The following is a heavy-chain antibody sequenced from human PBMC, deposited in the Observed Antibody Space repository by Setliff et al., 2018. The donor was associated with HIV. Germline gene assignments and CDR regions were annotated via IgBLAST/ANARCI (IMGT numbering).Heavy chain of an antibody. D-gene: IGHD5-12*01. J-gene: IGHJ4*02. CDR2: INTHSGYT. Sequence: ASVKVSCKASGYTFNNYGISWVRQAPGQGLEWMGWINTHSGYTNYAQNVLGRVTVTMDTSTSTAYMELRSLKSDDTAVYYCARGKTWLRFLDYWGQGTLVTVS. CDR1: GYTFNNYG. CDR3: ARGKTWLRFLDY. V-gene: IGHV1-18*01.